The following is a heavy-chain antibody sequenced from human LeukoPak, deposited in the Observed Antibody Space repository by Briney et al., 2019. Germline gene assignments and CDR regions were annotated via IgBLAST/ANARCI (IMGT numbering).Heavy chain of an antibody. CDR1: GGSISSGGYS. CDR3: ARGPLIPATAIDNWFDP. CDR2: IYHSGST. Sequence: SQTLSLTCAVSGGSISSGGYSWSWIRQPPGKGLEWIGYIYHSGSTYYNPSLKSRVTISVDRSKNQFSLKLSSVTAADTAVYYCARGPLIPATAIDNWFDPWGQGTLVTVSS. V-gene: IGHV4-30-2*01. J-gene: IGHJ5*02. D-gene: IGHD2-2*02.